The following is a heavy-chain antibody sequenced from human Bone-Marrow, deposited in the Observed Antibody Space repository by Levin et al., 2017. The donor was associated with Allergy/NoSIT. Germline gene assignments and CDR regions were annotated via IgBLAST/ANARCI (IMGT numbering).Heavy chain of an antibody. D-gene: IGHD6-19*01. CDR3: ARDRIAVAGYAFDI. CDR2: ISSSSSYT. CDR1: GFTFSDYY. Sequence: GESLKISCAASGFTFSDYYMSWIRQAPGKGLEWVSYISSSSSYTNYADSVKGRFTISRDNAKNSLYLQMNSLRAEDTAVYYCARDRIAVAGYAFDIWGQGTMVTVSS. J-gene: IGHJ3*02. V-gene: IGHV3-11*06.